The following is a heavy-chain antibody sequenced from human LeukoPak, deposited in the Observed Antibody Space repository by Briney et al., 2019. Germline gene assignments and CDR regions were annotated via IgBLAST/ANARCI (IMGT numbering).Heavy chain of an antibody. CDR1: GFTFSSYW. V-gene: IGHV3-7*01. CDR2: IKQDGSEK. CDR3: ARDSSSGGSLYGINAFDI. D-gene: IGHD2-15*01. Sequence: GGSLRLSCAASGFTFSSYWMSWVRQAPGKGLEWVANIKQDGSEKYYVDSVKGRFTTSRDNAKNSLYLQMNSLRAEDTAVYYCARDSSSGGSLYGINAFDIWGQGTMVTVSS. J-gene: IGHJ3*02.